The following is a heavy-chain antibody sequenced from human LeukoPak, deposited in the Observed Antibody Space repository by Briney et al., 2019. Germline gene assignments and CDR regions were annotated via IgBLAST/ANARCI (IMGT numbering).Heavy chain of an antibody. J-gene: IGHJ4*02. CDR1: GYTFTGYY. D-gene: IGHD2-2*01. V-gene: IGHV1-2*02. Sequence: GASANVSCKASGYTFTGYYMHRVRQSPGQRFEWMGWINPNSGDTKYAQKLQGRVSMTRDTSISTAHMELSRLRSEDTAVYYCARANPLYCSSTTCLFDYWGQGTLVTVSS. CDR2: INPNSGDT. CDR3: ARANPLYCSSTTCLFDY.